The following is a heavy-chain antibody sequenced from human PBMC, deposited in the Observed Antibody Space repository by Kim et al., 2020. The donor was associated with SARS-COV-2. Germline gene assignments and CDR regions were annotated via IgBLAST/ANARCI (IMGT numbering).Heavy chain of an antibody. Sequence: KFQGRVTMTEDTSTDTAYMELSSLRSEDTAVYYCATEGRQQLVLGDAFDIWGQGTMVTVSS. D-gene: IGHD6-13*01. CDR3: ATEGRQQLVLGDAFDI. J-gene: IGHJ3*02. V-gene: IGHV1-24*01.